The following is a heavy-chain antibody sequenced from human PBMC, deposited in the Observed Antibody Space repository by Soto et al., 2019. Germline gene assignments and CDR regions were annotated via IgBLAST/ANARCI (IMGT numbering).Heavy chain of an antibody. CDR1: GGSISSGGYS. J-gene: IGHJ5*02. V-gene: IGHV4-30-2*01. Sequence: SETLSLTCAVSGGSISSGGYSWSWIRQPPGKGLEWIGYIYHSGSTYYNPSLKSRVTISVDRSKNQFSLKLSSVTAADTAVYYCSRVPDRWGQVSLVTVSS. CDR2: IYHSGST. CDR3: SRVPDR. D-gene: IGHD2-2*01.